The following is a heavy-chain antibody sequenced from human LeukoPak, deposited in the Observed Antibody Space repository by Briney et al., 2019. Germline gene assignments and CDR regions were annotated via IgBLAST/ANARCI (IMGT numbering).Heavy chain of an antibody. CDR1: GGSISSYY. CDR2: IYHSGST. D-gene: IGHD6-6*01. V-gene: IGHV4-59*01. J-gene: IGHJ1*01. CDR3: ARGGAARLHFQN. Sequence: SETLSLTCTVSGGSISSYYWNWIRQPPGRGLEWIGYIYHSGSTNYNPSLQSRVTISVDTSKNQFSLNLDSVTAADTAVYYCARGGAARLHFQNWGQGTLVTVSS.